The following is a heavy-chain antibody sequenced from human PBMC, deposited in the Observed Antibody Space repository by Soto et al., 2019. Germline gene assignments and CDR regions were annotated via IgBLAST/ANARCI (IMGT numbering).Heavy chain of an antibody. V-gene: IGHV1-2*04. Sequence: ASVKVSCKASGYTFTGYYMHWVRQAPGQGLEWMGWINPNSGGTNYAQKFQGWATMTRDTSISTAYMELSRLRSDDTAVYYCAWGGSIMIVVVYYYYYYGMDVWGQGTTVTVSS. CDR1: GYTFTGYY. D-gene: IGHD3-22*01. CDR3: AWGGSIMIVVVYYYYYYGMDV. CDR2: INPNSGGT. J-gene: IGHJ6*02.